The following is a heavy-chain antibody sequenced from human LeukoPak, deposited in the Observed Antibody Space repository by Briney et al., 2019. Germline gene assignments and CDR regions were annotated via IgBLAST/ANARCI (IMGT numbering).Heavy chain of an antibody. J-gene: IGHJ4*02. V-gene: IGHV3-7*01. CDR3: AREQQARSTSCYFDY. Sequence: GGSLRLSCTASGFTFISYWMSWVRQAPGKGLEWVANIKQDGSEKYYVNSVKSRFTISRDNAKNSLYLQMNSLRAEDTAVYYCAREQQARSTSCYFDYWGQGTLVTVSS. CDR1: GFTFISYW. D-gene: IGHD2-2*01. CDR2: IKQDGSEK.